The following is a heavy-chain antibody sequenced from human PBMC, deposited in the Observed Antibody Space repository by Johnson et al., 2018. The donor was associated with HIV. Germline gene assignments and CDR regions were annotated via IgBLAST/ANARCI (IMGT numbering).Heavy chain of an antibody. J-gene: IGHJ3*02. D-gene: IGHD6-6*01. V-gene: IGHV3-23*04. Sequence: VQLVESGGGLVKPGGSLRLSCAASGFTFSSYAMSWVRQAPGKGPEWVSGFSGGGGSTYYADSVKGRFTISRDNAKNSLYLQMNSLRAGDTAVYYCARAHVSSSSSIDAFDIWGQGTMVTVSS. CDR2: FSGGGGST. CDR3: ARAHVSSSSSIDAFDI. CDR1: GFTFSSYA.